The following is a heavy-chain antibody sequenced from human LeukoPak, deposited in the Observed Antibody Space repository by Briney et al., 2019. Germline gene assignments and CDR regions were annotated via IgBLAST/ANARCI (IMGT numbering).Heavy chain of an antibody. CDR1: GGSISSYY. Sequence: PSETLSLTCTVSGGSISSYYWSWIRQPAGKGLEWIGRIYTSGSTNYNPSLKSRVTISVATSKNQFSLKLSSVTAADTAVYYCARDAPMVRGVMGYYFDYWGQGTLVTVSS. J-gene: IGHJ4*02. D-gene: IGHD3-10*01. CDR2: IYTSGST. CDR3: ARDAPMVRGVMGYYFDY. V-gene: IGHV4-4*07.